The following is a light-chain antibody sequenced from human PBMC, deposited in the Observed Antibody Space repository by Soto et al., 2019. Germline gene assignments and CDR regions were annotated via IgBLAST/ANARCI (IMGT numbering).Light chain of an antibody. Sequence: EIVLTQSPATLSVSPGERATLSCRASQSIRDNLAWYQQKPGQTPRLLISDASTRATTIPARFSVSGSGTEFTLTINRLQSEDFAVYYCQHYHDWRITFGQGTRLEIK. CDR3: QHYHDWRIT. CDR1: QSIRDN. CDR2: DAS. J-gene: IGKJ5*01. V-gene: IGKV3-15*01.